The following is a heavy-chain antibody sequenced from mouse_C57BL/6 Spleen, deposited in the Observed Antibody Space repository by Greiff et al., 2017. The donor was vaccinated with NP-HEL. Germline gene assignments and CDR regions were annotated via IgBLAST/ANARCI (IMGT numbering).Heavy chain of an antibody. Sequence: VMLVESGPGLVAPSQRLSITCTVSGFSLTRYGVDWVRQPPGKGLEWLGVIWGGGSTNYNSALMYRLSISKDNSKRQVVLKMNILQTDDTAMYYCASDYGSSYSSMDYWGQGTSVTVSS. V-gene: IGHV2-9*01. J-gene: IGHJ4*01. CDR2: IWGGGST. CDR3: ASDYGSSYSSMDY. D-gene: IGHD1-1*01. CDR1: GFSLTRYG.